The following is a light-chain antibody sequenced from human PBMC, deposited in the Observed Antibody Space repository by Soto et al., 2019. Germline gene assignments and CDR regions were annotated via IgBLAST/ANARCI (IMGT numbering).Light chain of an antibody. CDR2: GNS. CDR3: QSYDSSLSGWV. J-gene: IGLJ3*02. V-gene: IGLV1-40*01. Sequence: QSVLTQPPSVSGAPGQRVTISCTGSSSNIGAGYDVHWYQQLPGTAPKLLISGNSNRPSGVPDRFSGSKSGTSASLAITGRLAEDEADDYCQSYDSSLSGWVFGGGTKVTVL. CDR1: SSNIGAGYD.